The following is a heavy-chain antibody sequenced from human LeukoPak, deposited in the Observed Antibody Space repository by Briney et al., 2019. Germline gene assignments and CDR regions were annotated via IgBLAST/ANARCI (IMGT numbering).Heavy chain of an antibody. CDR3: ARAGGDTAVVFDAFDI. CDR1: GFTFSSYE. CDR2: ISSSGTTI. V-gene: IGHV3-48*03. D-gene: IGHD5-18*01. Sequence: GGSLRLSCAASGFTFSSYEMNWVRQAPGKGPEWVSYISSSGTTIYYADSVKGRFTISRDNAKNSLYLQMNSLRADDTAVYYCARAGGDTAVVFDAFDIWGQGTMVTVSS. J-gene: IGHJ3*02.